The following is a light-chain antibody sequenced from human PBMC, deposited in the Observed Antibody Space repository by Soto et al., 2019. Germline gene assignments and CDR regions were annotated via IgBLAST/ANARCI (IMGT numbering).Light chain of an antibody. CDR1: QRVLYISTPKNY. J-gene: IGKJ4*01. V-gene: IGKV4-1*01. CDR2: WAS. Sequence: IVMTQSPASLAVSLGEWATIHCQSSQRVLYISTPKNYLAWYQPNPGQPPKLLFSWASTRESGVPDRFRGSGSRTDFTLTNSSLQAEEVADYYCQPYYRTKPTFGGGTKVDIK. CDR3: QPYYRTKPT.